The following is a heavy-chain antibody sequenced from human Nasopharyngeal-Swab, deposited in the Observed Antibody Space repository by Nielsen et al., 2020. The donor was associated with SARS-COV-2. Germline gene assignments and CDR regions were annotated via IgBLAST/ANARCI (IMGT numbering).Heavy chain of an antibody. CDR1: GYTFTSYG. CDR3: ARVPAVAASRIDY. J-gene: IGHJ4*02. D-gene: IGHD6-19*01. Sequence: SVNVSCKASGYTFTSYGISWVRQAPGQRPEFMGWINAGKGNTYYSQKFQGRVRISRDTSANTVYMELSRLRSADTAVYYCARVPAVAASRIDYWGQGTLVTVSS. CDR2: INAGKGNT. V-gene: IGHV1-3*01.